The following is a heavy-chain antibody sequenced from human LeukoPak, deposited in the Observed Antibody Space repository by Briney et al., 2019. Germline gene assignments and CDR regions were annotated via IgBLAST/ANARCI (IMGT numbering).Heavy chain of an antibody. CDR2: ISGSSSDI. CDR3: AKDLMRDRWFGES. J-gene: IGHJ5*02. CDR1: EFTFRSYS. D-gene: IGHD3-10*01. Sequence: PGGSLRLSCAGSEFTFRSYSMHWVRQAPGKGLEWVSSISGSSSDIYYADSVKGRFTISRDNYKNTLYLEMNSLRVEDRVVYYCAKDLMRDRWFGESWGQGTLVIVSS. V-gene: IGHV3-21*01.